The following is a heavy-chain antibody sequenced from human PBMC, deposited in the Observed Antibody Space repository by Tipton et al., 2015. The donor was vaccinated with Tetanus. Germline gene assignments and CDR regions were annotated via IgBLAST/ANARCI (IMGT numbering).Heavy chain of an antibody. CDR1: GGSISSGDY. CDR3: ARETPGAGHFDY. D-gene: IGHD1-14*01. CDR2: IDYSGST. J-gene: IGHJ4*02. V-gene: IGHV4-31*03. Sequence: TLSLTCSVSGGSISSGDYWSWIRQLPGKGLEWIGYIDYSGSTYYNPSLNSRVTISVDTSKNQFSLTVNSATAADTAVYYCARETPGAGHFDYWGQGTPVTVSS.